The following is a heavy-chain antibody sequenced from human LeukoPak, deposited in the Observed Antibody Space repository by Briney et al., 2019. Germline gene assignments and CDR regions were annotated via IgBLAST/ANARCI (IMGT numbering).Heavy chain of an antibody. J-gene: IGHJ4*02. CDR1: GFTFSDYY. CDR2: ISSSGSTI. V-gene: IGHV3-11*01. Sequence: KPGGSLRLSCAASGFTFSDYYMSWIRQAPGKGLEWVSYISSSGSTIYYADSVKGRFTISRDNAKNSLYLQMNSLRAEDTAVYYCAKGYCVNDKCSNYDYWGQGTLVTVSS. CDR3: AKGYCVNDKCSNYDY. D-gene: IGHD2-8*01.